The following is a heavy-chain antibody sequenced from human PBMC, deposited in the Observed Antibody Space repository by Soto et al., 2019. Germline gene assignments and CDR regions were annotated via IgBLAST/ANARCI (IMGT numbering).Heavy chain of an antibody. CDR3: ARDSYSSATH. CDR1: GLPFGDNW. CDR2: ISNDGSDT. D-gene: IGHD4-4*01. J-gene: IGHJ4*01. V-gene: IGHV3-74*01. Sequence: EVQLVESGGGLVQPGGSLRLSCAASGLPFGDNWMHWVRQAPGKGLVWVSRISNDGSDTTYADSVRGRFTVSRDNANNTLYLQMNSLRAEDTAVYYCARDSYSSATHWGHGTLVTVSS.